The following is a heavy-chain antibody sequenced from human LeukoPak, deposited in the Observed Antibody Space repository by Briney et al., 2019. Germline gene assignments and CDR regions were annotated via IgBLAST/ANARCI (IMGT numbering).Heavy chain of an antibody. D-gene: IGHD6-6*01. V-gene: IGHV4-59*12. J-gene: IGHJ4*02. CDR2: INYSGST. Sequence: SETLSLTCTVSGGSFSTYYWSWIRQPPGKGLEWIGYINYSGSTTYSPSLKSRVTISVDTSKNQFSLKLSSVTAADTAVYHCASGSIAARAFDYWGQGTLVTVSS. CDR3: ASGSIAARAFDY. CDR1: GGSFSTYY.